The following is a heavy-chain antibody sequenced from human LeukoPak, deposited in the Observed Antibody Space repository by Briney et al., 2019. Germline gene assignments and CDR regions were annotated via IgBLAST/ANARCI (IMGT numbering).Heavy chain of an antibody. D-gene: IGHD3-9*01. CDR1: GFTFSSYA. CDR3: AKATYYDILTGYHFDY. Sequence: GGSLRLSCAASGFTFSSYAMSWVRQAPGKGLEWVSAISGSGGSTYYADSVKGRFTISRDNSKNTLYLQMNSLRAEDTAVYYCAKATYYDILTGYHFDYWGQGTLVTVSS. J-gene: IGHJ4*02. V-gene: IGHV3-23*01. CDR2: ISGSGGST.